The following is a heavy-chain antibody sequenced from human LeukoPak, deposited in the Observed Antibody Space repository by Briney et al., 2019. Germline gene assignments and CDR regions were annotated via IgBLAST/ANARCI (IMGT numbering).Heavy chain of an antibody. CDR1: GFTFSDYY. J-gene: IGHJ6*02. CDR2: ITSSGSTI. CDR3: AREWELLPPYYCYGMDV. V-gene: IGHV3-11*01. Sequence: GGSLRLSCAASGFTFSDYYMSWLRQAPGKGLVWVRYITSSGSTIYYADSVEGRFTISRDNAKISLYLQMNSLRAEDTAVYYCAREWELLPPYYCYGMDVWGQGTTVTVSS. D-gene: IGHD1-26*01.